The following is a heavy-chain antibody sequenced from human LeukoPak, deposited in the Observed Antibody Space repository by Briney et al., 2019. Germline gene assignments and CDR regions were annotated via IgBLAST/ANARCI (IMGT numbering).Heavy chain of an antibody. CDR2: IRGSGSNT. J-gene: IGHJ4*02. CDR1: GFTFRFYT. Sequence: SGGSLRLSCAASGFTFRFYTMSWVRQAPGKGLEWVSAIRGSGSNTFYADSVKGRFTISRDNSKNTLFLQMNSLTAEDTAVYYCARDDRYSSGWNQFYFDYWGQGALVTVSS. V-gene: IGHV3-23*01. CDR3: ARDDRYSSGWNQFYFDY. D-gene: IGHD6-19*01.